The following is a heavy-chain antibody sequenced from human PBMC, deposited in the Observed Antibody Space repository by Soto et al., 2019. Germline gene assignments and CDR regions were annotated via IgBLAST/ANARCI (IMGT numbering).Heavy chain of an antibody. CDR3: AKVREVASYYGMDX. D-gene: IGHD5-12*01. J-gene: IGHJ6*02. CDR1: GFTFSSYV. V-gene: IGHV3-30*18. Sequence: LRLCCAASGFTFSSYVMHWFRQAPGKGLEWVAVISYDGSNKYYADSVKGRFTISRDNSKNTLYLQMNSLRAEDTAVYYCAKVREVASYYGMDXWGQGTQVTVS. CDR2: ISYDGSNK.